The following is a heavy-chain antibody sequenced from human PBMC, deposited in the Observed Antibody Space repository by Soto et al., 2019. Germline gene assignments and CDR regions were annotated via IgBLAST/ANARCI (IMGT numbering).Heavy chain of an antibody. V-gene: IGHV1-3*01. CDR1: GYTFTNYA. D-gene: IGHD6-13*01. CDR2: INAGNGNT. J-gene: IGHJ4*02. Sequence: QVPLVQSGAEVKKPAASVQVSCKASGYTFTNYAMHWVRQAPGQRLEWMGWINAGNGNTKYSQKFQGRVSITRETSASTAYMYLISLRSEDTAVYCCAIEGAAGMFAFVYWGQGTLVTFSS. CDR3: AIEGAAGMFAFVY.